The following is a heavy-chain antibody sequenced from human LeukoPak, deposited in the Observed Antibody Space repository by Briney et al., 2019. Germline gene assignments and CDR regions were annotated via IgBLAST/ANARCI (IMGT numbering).Heavy chain of an antibody. CDR3: ARDSGGDYSGYDLGPAGY. CDR1: GYTFTGYY. J-gene: IGHJ4*02. Sequence: ASVKVPCKASGYTFTGYYMHWVRQAPGQGLEWMGWINTNTGNPTYAQGFTGRFVFSLDTSVSTAYLQISSLKAEDTAVYYCARDSGGDYSGYDLGPAGYWGQGTLVTVSS. CDR2: INTNTGNP. V-gene: IGHV7-4-1*02. D-gene: IGHD5-12*01.